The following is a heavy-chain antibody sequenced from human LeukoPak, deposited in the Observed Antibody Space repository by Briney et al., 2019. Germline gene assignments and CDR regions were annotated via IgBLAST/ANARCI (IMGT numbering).Heavy chain of an antibody. J-gene: IGHJ3*02. CDR1: GGSISSGSYY. Sequence: PSETLSLTCTVSGGSISSGSYYWSWIRQPAGKGLEWIGRIYTSGSTNYNPSLKSRVTISVDTSKDQFSLKLSSVTAADTAVYYCASSLGTSSSRAFDIWGQGTMVTVSS. CDR2: IYTSGST. D-gene: IGHD6-6*01. V-gene: IGHV4-61*02. CDR3: ASSLGTSSSRAFDI.